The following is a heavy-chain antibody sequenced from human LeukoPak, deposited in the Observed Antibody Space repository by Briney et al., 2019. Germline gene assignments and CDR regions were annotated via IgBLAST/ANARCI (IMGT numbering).Heavy chain of an antibody. CDR2: IIPICGTA. Sequence: SVKVSCKASGGTFSSYAISWVRQAPGQGLEWMGGIIPICGTANYAQKFQGRVTITTDESTSTAYMELSSLRSEDTAVYYRAREGVVAEGGYFDYWGQGTLVTVSS. J-gene: IGHJ4*02. CDR3: AREGVVAEGGYFDY. V-gene: IGHV1-69*05. D-gene: IGHD5-12*01. CDR1: GGTFSSYA.